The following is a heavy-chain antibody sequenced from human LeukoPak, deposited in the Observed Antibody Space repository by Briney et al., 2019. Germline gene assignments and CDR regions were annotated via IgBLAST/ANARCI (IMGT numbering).Heavy chain of an antibody. V-gene: IGHV4-59*01. CDR1: GGSISSFY. D-gene: IGHD3-16*02. Sequence: SSDTLSLTCTVSGGSISSFYWSWIRQPPGKGLEWIGYIYYSGSTNYNPSLKSRVTISVDTSKNQFSLKLSSVTAADTAVYYCAREGRYYFDYWGQGTLVTVSS. CDR3: AREGRYYFDY. CDR2: IYYSGST. J-gene: IGHJ4*02.